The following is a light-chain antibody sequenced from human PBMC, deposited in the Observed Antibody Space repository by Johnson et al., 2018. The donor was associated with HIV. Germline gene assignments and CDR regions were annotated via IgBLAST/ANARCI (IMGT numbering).Light chain of an antibody. Sequence: QSVLTQPPSVSAAPGQRVNISCSGHSSNIENYFVSWYQQLPGAAPRLLIYEDYKRHSGIPDRFSGSKSGTSATLGITGLQTGDAADYFCGPWANSRRTAFFGPGTKVTVL. CDR2: EDY. V-gene: IGLV1-51*02. CDR3: GPWANSRRTAF. J-gene: IGLJ1*01. CDR1: SSNIENYF.